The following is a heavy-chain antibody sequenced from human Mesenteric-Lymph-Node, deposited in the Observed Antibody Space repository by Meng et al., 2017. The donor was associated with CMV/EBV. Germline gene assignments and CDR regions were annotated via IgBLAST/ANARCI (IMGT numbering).Heavy chain of an antibody. J-gene: IGHJ4*02. CDR1: GGSISSSSYS. CDR3: ARLIVSSSSYYFDY. D-gene: IGHD6-6*01. CDR2: IYYSGST. V-gene: IGHV4-39*01. Sequence: SGGSISSSSYSWGWIRQPPGKGLEWIGSIYYSGSTYYTPSLKSRVTISVDTSKNQFSLKLSSVTAADTAVYYCARLIVSSSSYYFDYWGQGTLVTVSS.